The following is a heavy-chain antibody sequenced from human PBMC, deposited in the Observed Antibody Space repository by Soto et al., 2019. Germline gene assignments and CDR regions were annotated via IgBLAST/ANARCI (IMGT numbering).Heavy chain of an antibody. CDR2: ISGSGGST. CDR1: GFTFSSYA. D-gene: IGHD1-7*01. V-gene: IGHV3-23*01. J-gene: IGHJ3*01. CDR3: AKDEISKTIRGDAFNF. Sequence: GGSLRLSCAASGFTFSSYAMSWVRQAPGKGLEWVSAISGSGGSTYYADSVKGRFTISRDNSKNTLYLQMNSLRAEDTAVYYCAKDEISKTIRGDAFNFCGQGTVVTV.